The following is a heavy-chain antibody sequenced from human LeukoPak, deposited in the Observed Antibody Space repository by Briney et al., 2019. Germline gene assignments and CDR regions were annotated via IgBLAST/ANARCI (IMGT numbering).Heavy chain of an antibody. J-gene: IGHJ4*02. V-gene: IGHV3-15*01. CDR2: IKSKSEGGTT. D-gene: IGHD3-22*01. CDR3: TTITMMIIHPDY. CDR1: GFTFSSYA. Sequence: MTGRSLRLSCAASGFTFSSYAMHWVRQAPGKGLEWVGRIKSKSEGGTTDYAAPVKGRFTISRDDSQNTLYLQMNSLKTEDTAVYYCTTITMMIIHPDYWGQGTLVTVSS.